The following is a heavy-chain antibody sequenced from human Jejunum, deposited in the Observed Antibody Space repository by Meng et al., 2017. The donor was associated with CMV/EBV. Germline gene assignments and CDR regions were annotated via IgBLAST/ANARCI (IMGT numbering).Heavy chain of an antibody. D-gene: IGHD6-13*01. J-gene: IGHJ4*02. CDR1: FTFSDFF. V-gene: IGHV3-11*04. CDR2: ISGDGATI. CDR3: ARGAAAAGRGLESDS. Sequence: FTFSDFFMSWIRQAPGKGPEWVSFISGDGATIYYAGSVKGRFTISRDNTKNSVYLQMNSLRAEDTAVYYCARGAAAAGRGLESDSWGQGTLVTVSS.